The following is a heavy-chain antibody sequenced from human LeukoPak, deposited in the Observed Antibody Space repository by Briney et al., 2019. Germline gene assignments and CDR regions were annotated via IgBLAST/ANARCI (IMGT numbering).Heavy chain of an antibody. CDR3: AKWGPYCVGDYCPALDS. Sequence: GGSLRLSCVASRFTFSNYWMSWVRQAPGKGLEWVANINQDGSKKRYADSMKGRFTISRDNAKESLYLQLNSLRAEDTAVYYGAKWGPYCVGDYCPALDSWGQGTLVTVSS. CDR1: RFTFSNYW. J-gene: IGHJ4*02. V-gene: IGHV3-7*01. CDR2: INQDGSKK. D-gene: IGHD2-21*02.